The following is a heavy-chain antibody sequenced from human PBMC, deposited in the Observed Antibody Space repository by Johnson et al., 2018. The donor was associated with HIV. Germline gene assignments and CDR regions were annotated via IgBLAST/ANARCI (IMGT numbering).Heavy chain of an antibody. J-gene: IGHJ3*02. CDR3: AKDSQWELPDAFDI. D-gene: IGHD1-26*01. V-gene: IGHV3-30*02. CDR2: IRYDGSNK. CDR1: GFTFSRYG. Sequence: QVQLVESGGGVVQPGGSLRLSCAASGFTFSRYGMHWVRQAPGKGLEWVAFIRYDGSNKYSADSVKGRFSISRDDSKSTLYLQMSSLRGEDTAVYYCAKDSQWELPDAFDIWGQGTMVTVSS.